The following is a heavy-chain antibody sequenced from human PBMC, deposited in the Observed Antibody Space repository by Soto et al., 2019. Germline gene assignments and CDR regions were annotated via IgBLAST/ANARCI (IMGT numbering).Heavy chain of an antibody. CDR3: AKGKSSNYVSHAFDV. D-gene: IGHD3-10*02. V-gene: IGHV3-23*01. CDR1: GFNFNTYA. Sequence: GGSLRLSCAASGFNFNTYAMSWVRQPPGKGLEWVSGISGGGGSIHYVDSVKGRFTIPRDNSKNTLYLQMNSLRGEDTAVYYCAKGKSSNYVSHAFDVWGQGAMVTVSS. J-gene: IGHJ3*01. CDR2: ISGGGGSI.